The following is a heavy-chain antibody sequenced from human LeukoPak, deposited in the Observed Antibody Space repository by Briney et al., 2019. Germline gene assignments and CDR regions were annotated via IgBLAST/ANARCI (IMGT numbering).Heavy chain of an antibody. D-gene: IGHD3-10*01. CDR3: AIGGTYGSGS. Sequence: GGSLRLSCAASGFPFANTWIHWVRQAPGKGLVWVSLINNDGSTTNYADSVKGRFTISRDNAKNTVYLQMNSLRAEDTAVYYCAIGGTYGSGSWGQGTLVTVSS. CDR2: INNDGSTT. CDR1: GFPFANTW. V-gene: IGHV3-74*01. J-gene: IGHJ4*02.